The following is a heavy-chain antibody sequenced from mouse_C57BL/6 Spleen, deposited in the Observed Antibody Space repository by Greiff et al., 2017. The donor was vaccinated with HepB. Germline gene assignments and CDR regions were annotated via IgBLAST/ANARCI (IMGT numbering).Heavy chain of an antibody. CDR1: GYTFTSYW. V-gene: IGHV1-50*01. CDR2: IDPSDSYT. D-gene: IGHD2-4*01. J-gene: IGHJ2*01. Sequence: VQLQQPGAELVKPGASVKLSCKASGYTFTSYWMQWVKQRPGQGLEWIGEIDPSDSYTNYNQKFKGKATLTVDTSSSTAYMQLSSLTSEDSAVYYCARKGDYADYWGQGTTLTVSS. CDR3: ARKGDYADY.